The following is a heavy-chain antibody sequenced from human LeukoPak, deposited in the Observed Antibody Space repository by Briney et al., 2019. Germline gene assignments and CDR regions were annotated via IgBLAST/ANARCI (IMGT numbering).Heavy chain of an antibody. CDR2: ISAYNGNT. V-gene: IGHV1-18*01. J-gene: IGHJ5*02. CDR3: ARDQWTYYDFWSGYQNWFDP. Sequence: ASVKVSCKASGYTFTSYGISWVRQAPGQGLEWMGWISAYNGNTNYAQKLQGRVTMTTDTSTSTAYMELRSLRSDDTAVYYCARDQWTYYDFWSGYQNWFDPWGQGTLVTVSS. D-gene: IGHD3-3*01. CDR1: GYTFTSYG.